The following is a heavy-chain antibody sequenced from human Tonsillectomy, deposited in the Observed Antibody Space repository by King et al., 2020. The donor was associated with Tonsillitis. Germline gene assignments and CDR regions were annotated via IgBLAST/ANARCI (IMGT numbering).Heavy chain of an antibody. CDR2: VDTDETNI. CDR3: ARDQSVAGPTTYDF. CDR1: GFTFSSYW. V-gene: IGHV3-74*01. Sequence: VPLVESGGGLVQPGGSLRLSCAASGFTFSSYWMHWVRHAPGKGLVWVSRVDTDETNIRYADSVKGRFTISRDNAKNTLYLQMNSLRADDTAVYYCARDQSVAGPTTYDFWGQGTLVTVSS. J-gene: IGHJ4*02. D-gene: IGHD6-19*01.